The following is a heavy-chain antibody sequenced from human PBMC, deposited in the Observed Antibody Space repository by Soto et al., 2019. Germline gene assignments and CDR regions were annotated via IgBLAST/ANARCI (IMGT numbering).Heavy chain of an antibody. V-gene: IGHV3-74*01. CDR2: IDHDGST. J-gene: IGHJ4*02. CDR3: VRDSHGDY. Sequence: EVQLVESGGGLVQPGGSLRLSCAASGFTFSNYWMHWVRQAPGKGLAWVARIDHDGSTDYAGSVRGRFTVSRDNAENMLYLKMNSLRDDDTALYYCVRDSHGDYWGQGTLVTVSS. CDR1: GFTFSNYW.